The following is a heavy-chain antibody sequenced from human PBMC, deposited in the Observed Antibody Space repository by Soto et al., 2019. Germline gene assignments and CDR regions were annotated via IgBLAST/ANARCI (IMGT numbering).Heavy chain of an antibody. Sequence: SETLSLTCAFSGGSISSYYWSLIQQPPGKGLKWIGYIYYSGSTNYIPSLKSRVTISVDTSKNQLSLKLSSVTAADTAVYYCARRYGACFDYWGQGTLVTVSS. CDR3: ARRYGACFDY. J-gene: IGHJ4*02. CDR2: IYYSGST. CDR1: GGSISSYY. D-gene: IGHD5-18*01. V-gene: IGHV4-59*08.